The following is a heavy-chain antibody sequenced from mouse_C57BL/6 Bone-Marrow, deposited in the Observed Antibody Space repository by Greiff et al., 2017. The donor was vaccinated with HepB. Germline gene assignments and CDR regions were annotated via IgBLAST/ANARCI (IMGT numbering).Heavy chain of an antibody. CDR1: GYTFTSYW. V-gene: IGHV1-59*01. Sequence: QVHVKQPGAELVRPGTSVKLSCKASGYTFTSYWMHWVKQRPGQGLEWIGVIDPSDSYTNYNQKFKGKATLTVDTSSSTAYMQLSSLTSEDSAVYYCARGDYWDWGQGTTLTVSS. J-gene: IGHJ2*01. CDR3: ARGDYWD. CDR2: IDPSDSYT. D-gene: IGHD2-13*01.